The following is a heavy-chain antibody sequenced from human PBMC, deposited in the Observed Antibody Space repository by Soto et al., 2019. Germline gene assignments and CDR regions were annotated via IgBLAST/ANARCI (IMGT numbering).Heavy chain of an antibody. CDR2: ISDSGGST. J-gene: IGHJ4*02. Sequence: GGSLRLSCVASGFSFSTSGMHWVRQAPGKGLQWVSAISDSGGSTYYADSVRGRFTISRDNSKSTLYLQLNSLGAEDTAVYYCAKDRPAAGSQWLVPIWGRGTLVTVSS. V-gene: IGHV3-23*01. CDR3: AKDRPAAGSQWLVPI. CDR1: GFSFSTSG. D-gene: IGHD6-19*01.